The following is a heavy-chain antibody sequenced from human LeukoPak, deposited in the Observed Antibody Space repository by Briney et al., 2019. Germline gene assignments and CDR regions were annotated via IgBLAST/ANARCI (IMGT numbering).Heavy chain of an antibody. V-gene: IGHV1-69*05. J-gene: IGHJ4*02. D-gene: IGHD1-26*01. CDR2: IIPIFGTA. CDR3: AREGYSGSYYGY. CDR1: GGTFSSYA. Sequence: SVKVSCKASGGTFSSYAISWVRQAPGQGLEWMGRIIPIFGTANYAQKFQGRVTITTDESTSTAYMELSSLRSEDTAVYYCAREGYSGSYYGYWGQGTLVTVSS.